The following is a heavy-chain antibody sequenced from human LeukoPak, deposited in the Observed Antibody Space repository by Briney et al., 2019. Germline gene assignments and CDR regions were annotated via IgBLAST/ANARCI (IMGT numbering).Heavy chain of an antibody. V-gene: IGHV4-4*07. CDR1: GGSISSCY. J-gene: IGHJ6*03. CDR3: ARVTKARVDTAMDAPTYYYYYYMDV. D-gene: IGHD5-18*01. CDR2: IYTSGST. Sequence: SETLSLTCTVSGGSISSCYWSWIRQPAGKGLEWIGRIYTSGSTNYNPSLKSRVTMSVDTSKNQFSLKLSSVTAADTAVYYCARVTKARVDTAMDAPTYYYYYYMDVWGKGTTVTISS.